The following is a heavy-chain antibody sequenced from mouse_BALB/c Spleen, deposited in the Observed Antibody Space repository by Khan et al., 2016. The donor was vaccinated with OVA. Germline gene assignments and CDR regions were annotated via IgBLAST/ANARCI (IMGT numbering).Heavy chain of an antibody. CDR2: ISNRGSTT. D-gene: IGHD2-3*01. J-gene: IGHJ3*01. CDR1: GFNFSDYY. V-gene: IGHV5-12*02. Sequence: EVELVESGGGLVQPGGSLKLSCATSGFNFSDYYMYWVRQTPEKRLEWVAYISNRGSTTYYPDTVRGRFIISRDNAKNTLYLQMSRLKSEDTAMYYCAREGDDGGLAYWGQGTLVTVSA. CDR3: AREGDDGGLAY.